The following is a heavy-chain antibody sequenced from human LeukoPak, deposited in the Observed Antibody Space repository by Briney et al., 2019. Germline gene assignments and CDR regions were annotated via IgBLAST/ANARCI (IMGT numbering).Heavy chain of an antibody. CDR2: SRNKANRYTT. D-gene: IGHD6-13*01. CDR3: ATAGYGAAAAPINWLDP. V-gene: IGHV3-72*01. Sequence: GGSLRLSCAASGFTFSDHYMDWVRQAPGKGLEWVGRSRNKANRYTTTHGESVRGRFTISRDDSENSLYLQLNSLRAEDTAVYYCATAGYGAAAAPINWLDPWGQGTLVTVSS. CDR1: GFTFSDHY. J-gene: IGHJ5*02.